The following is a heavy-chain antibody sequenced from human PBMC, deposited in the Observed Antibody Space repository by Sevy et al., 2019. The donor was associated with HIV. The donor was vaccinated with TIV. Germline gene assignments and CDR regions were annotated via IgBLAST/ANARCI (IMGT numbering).Heavy chain of an antibody. CDR3: ARDGSQNYDFWSGYYTAYYFDY. J-gene: IGHJ4*02. V-gene: IGHV3-30*04. D-gene: IGHD3-3*01. CDR1: GFTFSRYA. Sequence: GGSLRLSCAASGFTFSRYAMHWVRQTPGKGLEWVAVMSYDGRNTYYADSVEGRFTISRDNSRNTLGLQMISLRAEDTAVYYCARDGSQNYDFWSGYYTAYYFDYWGQGALVTVSS. CDR2: MSYDGRNT.